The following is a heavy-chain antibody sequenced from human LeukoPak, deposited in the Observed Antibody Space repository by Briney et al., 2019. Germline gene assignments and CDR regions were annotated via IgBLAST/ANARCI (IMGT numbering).Heavy chain of an antibody. D-gene: IGHD3-10*01. V-gene: IGHV4-4*09. Sequence: PSETLSLTCTVSGGSIRGDYWSWIRQPPGKGLEWIGYIYTSGSAIHNPSLKSRVTISVDTSKNQFSLKLSSVTAADTAVYYCARQVSHYNSGSYDLFDFWGQGTLVAVSS. CDR3: ARQVSHYNSGSYDLFDF. CDR2: IYTSGSA. CDR1: GGSIRGDY. J-gene: IGHJ4*02.